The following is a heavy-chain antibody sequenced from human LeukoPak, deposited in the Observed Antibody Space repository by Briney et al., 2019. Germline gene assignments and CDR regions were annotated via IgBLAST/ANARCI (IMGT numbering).Heavy chain of an antibody. CDR3: ARDVMYQLQEGNFDP. V-gene: IGHV4-39*07. CDR2: IYYSGST. Sequence: SETLSLTCTVSGGSISSSSYYWGWIRQPPGKGLEWIGSIYYSGSTYYNPSLKSRVTISVDTSKNQFSLKLSSVTAADTAVYYCARDVMYQLQEGNFDPWGQGTLVTVSS. J-gene: IGHJ5*02. CDR1: GGSISSSSYY. D-gene: IGHD2-2*01.